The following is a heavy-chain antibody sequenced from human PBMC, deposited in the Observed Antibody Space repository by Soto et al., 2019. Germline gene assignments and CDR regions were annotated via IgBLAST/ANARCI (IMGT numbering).Heavy chain of an antibody. V-gene: IGHV4-59*01. D-gene: IGHD3-10*01. CDR3: ARGVLT. Sequence: PSETLSLTCTVSGGSTSNYYWSWIRHPPGKKLEWIGNIYYSGSANYNPSLKSRVTISVDTSKNQFSLNLYSVTTADTAVYYCARGVLTWGQGTLVTVSS. CDR1: GGSTSNYY. J-gene: IGHJ1*01. CDR2: IYYSGSA.